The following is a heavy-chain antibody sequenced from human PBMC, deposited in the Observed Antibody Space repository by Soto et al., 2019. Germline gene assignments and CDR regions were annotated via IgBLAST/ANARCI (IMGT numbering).Heavy chain of an antibody. D-gene: IGHD3-22*01. Sequence: EVQLVESGGGLVQPGGSLRLSCAASGFTFSDHYMDWVRQAPGKGLEWVGRTRNKPNRYTTEYAASVTGRFTISRDDSKNSLYLQMSSLKTEDTAVYFCARVRDHYCDGCGPSSALDIWGKGTMVTVSS. J-gene: IGHJ3*02. CDR1: GFTFSDHY. CDR2: TRNKPNRYTT. CDR3: ARVRDHYCDGCGPSSALDI. V-gene: IGHV3-72*01.